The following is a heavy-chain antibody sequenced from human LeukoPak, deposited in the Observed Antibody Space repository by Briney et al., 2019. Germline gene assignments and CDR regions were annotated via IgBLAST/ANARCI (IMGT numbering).Heavy chain of an antibody. Sequence: GASVNVSCKASGYTFTGYYMHWVRQAPGHGLEWMGWINPNSGGTNYAQKFQGRVTMTRDTSISTAYMELSRLRSDATAVYYCARVQYYGSVSNWFDRWGEGSLVTVPS. CDR3: ARVQYYGSVSNWFDR. V-gene: IGHV1-2*02. CDR1: GYTFTGYY. J-gene: IGHJ5*02. CDR2: INPNSGGT. D-gene: IGHD3-10*01.